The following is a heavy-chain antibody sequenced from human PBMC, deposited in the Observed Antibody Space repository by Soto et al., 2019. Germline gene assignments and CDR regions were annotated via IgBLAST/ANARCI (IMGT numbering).Heavy chain of an antibody. J-gene: IGHJ4*02. Sequence: SGPTLVNPTQTLTLTCTFSGFSLSTSGVGVGWIRQPPGKALEWLALIYWDDDKRYSPSLKSRLTITKDTSKNQVVLTMTNMDPVETATYYCANVSSGYYARDFDYWGQGTLVTVSS. CDR2: IYWDDDK. CDR1: GFSLSTSGVG. V-gene: IGHV2-5*02. CDR3: ANVSSGYYARDFDY. D-gene: IGHD3-22*01.